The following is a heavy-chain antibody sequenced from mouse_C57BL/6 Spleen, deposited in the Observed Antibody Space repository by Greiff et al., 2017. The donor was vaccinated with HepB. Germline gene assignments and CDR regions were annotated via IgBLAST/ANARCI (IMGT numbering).Heavy chain of an antibody. CDR1: GFSLTSYG. Sequence: VQGVESGPGLVQPSQSLSITCTVSGFSLTSYGVHWVRQSPGKGLEWLGVIWRGGSTDYNAAFMSRLSITKDNSKSQVFFKMNSLQADDTAIYYCAKGGGYDRAMDYWGQGTSVTVSS. J-gene: IGHJ4*01. V-gene: IGHV2-5*01. D-gene: IGHD2-2*01. CDR2: IWRGGST. CDR3: AKGGGYDRAMDY.